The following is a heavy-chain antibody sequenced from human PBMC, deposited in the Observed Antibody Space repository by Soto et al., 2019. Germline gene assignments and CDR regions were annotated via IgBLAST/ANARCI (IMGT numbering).Heavy chain of an antibody. V-gene: IGHV4-4*08. CDR2: IYYSGST. D-gene: IGHD3-10*01. CDR1: GGSISSYY. J-gene: IGHJ4*02. Sequence: SETLSLTCTVPGGSISSYYWSWIRQPPGKGLEWIGYIYYSGSTNYNPSLKSRVTISVDTSKNQVSLKLSSVTAADTAVYYCARDATTMVRGVIGYFDYWGQGTLVTVSS. CDR3: ARDATTMVRGVIGYFDY.